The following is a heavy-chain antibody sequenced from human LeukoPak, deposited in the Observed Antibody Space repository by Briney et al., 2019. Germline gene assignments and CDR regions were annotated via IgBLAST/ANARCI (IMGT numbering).Heavy chain of an antibody. CDR2: IYYSGST. CDR1: GGSISSGGYY. J-gene: IGHJ6*02. CDR3: ARDRREWLRLRGVMSYYGMDV. D-gene: IGHD5-12*01. V-gene: IGHV4-31*03. Sequence: SETLSLTCTVSGGSISSGGYYWSWIRQHPGKGLEWIGYIYYSGSTYYNPSLKSRVTISVDTSKNQFSLKLSSVTAADTAVYYCARDRREWLRLRGVMSYYGMDVWGQGTTVTVSS.